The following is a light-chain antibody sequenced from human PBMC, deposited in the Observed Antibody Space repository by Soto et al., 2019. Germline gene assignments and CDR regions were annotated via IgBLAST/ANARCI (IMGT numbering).Light chain of an antibody. CDR2: EGS. V-gene: IGKV1-5*01. J-gene: IGKJ1*01. CDR3: QHDTTYPWT. CDR1: QNINNW. Sequence: DVQMTQSPSTLSASVGDRVIITCRASQNINNWLAWHQQKPGRAPTVLIYEGSNLESGVPSSFSGSRSGTEFTITLSGLKTDDFATYYCQHDTTYPWTFGPGTQVEV.